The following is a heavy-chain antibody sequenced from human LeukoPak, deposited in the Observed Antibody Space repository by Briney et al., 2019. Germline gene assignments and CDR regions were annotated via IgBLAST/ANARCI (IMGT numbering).Heavy chain of an antibody. CDR1: GGTVTSSTYF. Sequence: PSETLSLTCTLSGGTVTSSTYFWGWIRQPPGKGLEWIGSISYSGATYDNPSLKSRVSMSVHTSKNQFSLKLSSVTAADTAVYYCARDGSYYHYYMDVWGEGTTVTVSS. D-gene: IGHD3-10*01. J-gene: IGHJ6*03. CDR3: ARDGSYYHYYMDV. V-gene: IGHV4-39*07. CDR2: ISYSGAT.